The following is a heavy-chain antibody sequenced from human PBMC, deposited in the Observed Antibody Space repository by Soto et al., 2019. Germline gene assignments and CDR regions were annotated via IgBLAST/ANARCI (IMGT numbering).Heavy chain of an antibody. Sequence: QVQLVESGGGVVQPGRSLRLSCAASTFTFSNFGMNWVRQAPGKGLEWVAVISFDGSKKYYAASVKGRFTISRDNSKNTLYLEMNSLRPEDTAFYYCANDYGDDAGYLDYWGRGTLVTVSS. CDR3: ANDYGDDAGYLDY. CDR1: TFTFSNFG. CDR2: ISFDGSKK. V-gene: IGHV3-30*18. D-gene: IGHD4-17*01. J-gene: IGHJ4*02.